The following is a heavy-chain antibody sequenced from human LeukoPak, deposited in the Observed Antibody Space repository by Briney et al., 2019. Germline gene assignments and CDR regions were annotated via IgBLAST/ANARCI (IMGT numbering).Heavy chain of an antibody. CDR2: INTVASYI. J-gene: IGHJ4*02. CDR3: VRLRRNSDRSGFYCYYDN. CDR1: GFTFTSYS. V-gene: IGHV3-21*01. Sequence: GGSLRLSCAASGFTFTSYSFNWVRQAPGKGLEWVSSINTVASYIYYADSVKGRFTISRDDADNSLYLQMNSLRAEDTAVYFCVRLRRNSDRSGFYCYYDNWGQGTLVTVSS. D-gene: IGHD3-22*01.